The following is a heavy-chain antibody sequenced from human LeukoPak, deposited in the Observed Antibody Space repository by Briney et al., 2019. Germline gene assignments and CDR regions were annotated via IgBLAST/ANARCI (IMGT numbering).Heavy chain of an antibody. D-gene: IGHD6-19*01. CDR1: GFTFSSYS. V-gene: IGHV3-48*01. CDR3: ARDWAVADPGY. J-gene: IGHJ4*02. CDR2: ISSSNSTI. Sequence: GGSLRLSCAASGFTFSSYSMNWVRQAPGKGLEWVSYISSSNSTIYYADSVKGRFTISRDNAKNSLYLQMNSLRAEDTAVYYCARDWAVADPGYWGQGTLVTVSS.